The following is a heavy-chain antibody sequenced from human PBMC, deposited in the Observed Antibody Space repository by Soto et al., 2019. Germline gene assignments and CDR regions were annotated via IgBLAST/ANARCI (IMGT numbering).Heavy chain of an antibody. CDR3: ARAESVGHPVVRDY. V-gene: IGHV4-31*03. D-gene: IGHD2-21*01. CDR2: IYHRGST. CDR1: GGSISSGDYY. Sequence: QVQLQESGPGLVKPSQTLSLTCTVSGGSISSGDYYWNWIRQHPGKGLEWIGYIYHRGSTKYNPSLKNRVTISVDTSKNQISLKLSSLSAADTAVYYCARAESVGHPVVRDYWGQGTLVTVSS. J-gene: IGHJ4*02.